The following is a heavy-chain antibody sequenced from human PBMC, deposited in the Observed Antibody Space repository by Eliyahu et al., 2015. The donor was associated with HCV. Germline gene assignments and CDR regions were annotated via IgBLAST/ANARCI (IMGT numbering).Heavy chain of an antibody. Sequence: EVQLVESGGGVVQPGGSLXLSCAASGFXFNSYWMHWVRQAPGKGLVXVSRINSDGSSTTYADSVKGRFTISRDNAKNTLHLHMDSLTAEDMAMYYCARDLGFRGFDYWGQGTLVTVSS. V-gene: IGHV3-74*01. CDR1: GFXFNSYW. J-gene: IGHJ4*02. CDR3: ARDLGFRGFDY. D-gene: IGHD2-15*01. CDR2: INSDGSST.